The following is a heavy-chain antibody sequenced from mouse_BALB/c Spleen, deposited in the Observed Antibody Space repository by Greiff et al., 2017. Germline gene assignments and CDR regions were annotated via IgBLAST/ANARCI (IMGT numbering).Heavy chain of an antibody. V-gene: IGHV1-4*01. D-gene: IGHD4-1*01. Sequence: LEESGAELARPGASVKMFCKASGYTFTSYTMHWVKQRPGQGLEWIGYINPSSGYTNYNQKFKDKATLTADKSSSTAYMQLSSLTSEDSAVYYCARWNWDEDYWGQGTTLTVSS. CDR1: GYTFTSYT. CDR2: INPSSGYT. CDR3: ARWNWDEDY. J-gene: IGHJ2*01.